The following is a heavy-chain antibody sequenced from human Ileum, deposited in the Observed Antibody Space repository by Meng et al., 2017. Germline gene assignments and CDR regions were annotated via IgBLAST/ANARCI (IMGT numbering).Heavy chain of an antibody. Sequence: QLLLMQWGAGVLKPSESLSLPCNVYGDSFTDYYWNWIRQPPGKGLEWIGEIHYSGSTNYNPSLESRVTISEDTSQKQFSLRLSSVTAADTAVYYCARRIRGGSYLGWGQGTLVTVSS. D-gene: IGHD1-26*01. CDR1: GDSFTDYY. CDR2: IHYSGST. V-gene: IGHV4-34*01. CDR3: ARRIRGGSYLG. J-gene: IGHJ4*02.